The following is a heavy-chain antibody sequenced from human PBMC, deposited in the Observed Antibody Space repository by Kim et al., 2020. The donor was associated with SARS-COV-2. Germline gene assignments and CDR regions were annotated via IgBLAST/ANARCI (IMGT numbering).Heavy chain of an antibody. CDR3: ARTAVTVTGQDY. CDR2: TCYSGNT. D-gene: IGHD6-19*01. Sequence: SETLSLTCTVSGGSITSRGYCWVWIRQPPGKGLEWIAHTCYSGNTDYSPSLKSRVTMSLDTSTNQFSLKLTSVTAADTAVYYCARTAVTVTGQDYWGRG. CDR1: GGSITSRGYC. J-gene: IGHJ4*02. V-gene: IGHV4-39*07.